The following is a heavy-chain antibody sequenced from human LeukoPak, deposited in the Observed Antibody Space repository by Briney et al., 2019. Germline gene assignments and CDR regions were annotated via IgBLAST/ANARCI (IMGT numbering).Heavy chain of an antibody. Sequence: PGGSLRLSCAASGFTFSSYAMSWVRQAPGKGLEWVSSISSSSSYIYYADSVKGRFTISRGNAKNSLYLQMNSLRAEDTAVYYCARRKGTFDYWGQGTLVTVSS. V-gene: IGHV3-21*01. CDR3: ARRKGTFDY. CDR2: ISSSSSYI. J-gene: IGHJ4*02. CDR1: GFTFSSYA.